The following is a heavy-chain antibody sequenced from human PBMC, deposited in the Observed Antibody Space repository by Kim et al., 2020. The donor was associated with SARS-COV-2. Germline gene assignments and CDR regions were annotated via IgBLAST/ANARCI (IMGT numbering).Heavy chain of an antibody. D-gene: IGHD3-10*02. J-gene: IGHJ6*02. CDR1: GFTLRSYW. V-gene: IGHV3-74*01. CDR2: IGGDGIST. CDR3: ARGMFKTGFDV. Sequence: GGSLRLSCAASGFTLRSYWINWVRQAPGKGLVWVSRIGGDGISTHYADSVKGRFTVSRDNDDNTVYLQMNSLRPDDTAVYYCARGMFKTGFDVWGQGTTVTVSS.